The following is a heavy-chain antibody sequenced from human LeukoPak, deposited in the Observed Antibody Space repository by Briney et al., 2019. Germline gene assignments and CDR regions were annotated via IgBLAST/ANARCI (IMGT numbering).Heavy chain of an antibody. Sequence: SETLSLTCAVSGASIDAAGYSWNWIRQAPGKDLEWIGNIYHGGRTSYKSSLKSRVTISVDTSKNHFSLKLTSVTAADTAVYYCARTFQAPSYGDSDSRTKYPYSMDVWGQGTMVAVSS. J-gene: IGHJ6*02. V-gene: IGHV4-30-2*01. CDR1: GASIDAAGYS. CDR3: ARTFQAPSYGDSDSRTKYPYSMDV. D-gene: IGHD4-17*01. CDR2: IYHGGRT.